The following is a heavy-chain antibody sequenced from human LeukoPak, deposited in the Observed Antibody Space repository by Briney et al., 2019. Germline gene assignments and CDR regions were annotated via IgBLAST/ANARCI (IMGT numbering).Heavy chain of an antibody. D-gene: IGHD1-1*01. J-gene: IGHJ6*03. CDR3: ARHFREGPVQLERRHYYYYMDV. CDR1: GGSISSSSYY. V-gene: IGHV4-39*01. CDR2: IYYSGST. Sequence: PSETLSLTCTVSGGSISSSSYYWGWIRQPPGKGLEWIGSIYYSGSTYYNPSLKSRVTISVDTSKNQFSLKLSSVTAADTAVYYCARHFREGPVQLERRHYYYYMDVWGKGTTVTVSS.